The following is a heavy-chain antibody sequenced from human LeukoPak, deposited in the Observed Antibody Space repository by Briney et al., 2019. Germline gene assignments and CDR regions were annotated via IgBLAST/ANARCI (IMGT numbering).Heavy chain of an antibody. CDR1: RFTLSTYG. CDR2: IWYYGSNT. Sequence: GGSLSLSCAASRFTLSTYGMHWVRQAPDKGLEWVAVIWYYGSNTYYAESVKGRVTVSRDNSKNTMYLQMNSLRIEDRAVYYCARVFEISGIAFCNWGEGTLVSVSS. CDR3: ARVFEISGIAFCN. J-gene: IGHJ4*02. V-gene: IGHV3-33*01. D-gene: IGHD3-10*01.